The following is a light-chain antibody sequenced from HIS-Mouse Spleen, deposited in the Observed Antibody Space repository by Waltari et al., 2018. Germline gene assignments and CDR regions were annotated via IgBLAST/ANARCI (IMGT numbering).Light chain of an antibody. CDR2: AAS. V-gene: IGKV1-9*01. Sequence: DIQLTQSPSFLSASVGDRVTITCRASQGISSYLAWYQHKPGKAPKLLIYAASTLQSGVPSRFSGSGSGTEFTLTISSLQPEDFATYYCQQLNSYPTFGQGTRLEIK. J-gene: IGKJ5*01. CDR1: QGISSY. CDR3: QQLNSYPT.